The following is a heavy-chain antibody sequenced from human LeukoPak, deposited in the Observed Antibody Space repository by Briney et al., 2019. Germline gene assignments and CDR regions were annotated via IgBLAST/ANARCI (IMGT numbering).Heavy chain of an antibody. CDR2: ISGSGGST. CDR1: GFTFSNYA. V-gene: IGHV3-23*01. J-gene: IGHJ4*02. CDR3: AKDGDRGYYDFWSGYSPSYYFDY. Sequence: PGGSLRLSCTASGFTFSNYAMSWVRQAPGKGLEWVSAISGSGGSTYYADSVKGRFTISRDNSKNTLYLQMNSLRAEDTAVYYCAKDGDRGYYDFWSGYSPSYYFDYWGQGTLVTVSS. D-gene: IGHD3-3*01.